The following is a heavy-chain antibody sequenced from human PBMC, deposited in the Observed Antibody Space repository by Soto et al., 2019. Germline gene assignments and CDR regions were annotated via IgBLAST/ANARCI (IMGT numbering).Heavy chain of an antibody. D-gene: IGHD6-6*01. V-gene: IGHV1-69*13. CDR3: AGGEYSSSGDFDY. CDR1: GGTFSSYA. J-gene: IGHJ4*02. CDR2: IIPIFGTA. Sequence: GASVKVSCKASGGTFSSYAISWVRQAPGQGLEWMGGIIPIFGTANYAQKFQGRVTITADESTSTAYMELSSLRSEDTAVYYCAGGEYSSSGDFDYWGQGTLVTVSS.